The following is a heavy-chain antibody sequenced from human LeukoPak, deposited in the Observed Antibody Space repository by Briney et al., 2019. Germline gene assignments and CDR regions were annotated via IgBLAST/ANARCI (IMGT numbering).Heavy chain of an antibody. V-gene: IGHV1-46*03. J-gene: IGHJ6*02. CDR2: INPSGGST. Sequence: VASVKVSCKASGYTFTSYYMHWVRQAPGQGLEWMGIINPSGGSTSYAQKFQGRVTMTRDTSTSTVYMELSSLRSEDTAVYYCSLRNYDFWNGYYTGDYYYGMDVWGQGTTVTVSS. CDR3: SLRNYDFWNGYYTGDYYYGMDV. CDR1: GYTFTSYY. D-gene: IGHD3-3*01.